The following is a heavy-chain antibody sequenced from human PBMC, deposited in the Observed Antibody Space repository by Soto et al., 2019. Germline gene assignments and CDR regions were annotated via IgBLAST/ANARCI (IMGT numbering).Heavy chain of an antibody. CDR3: AKVPGPAAGYFDY. V-gene: IGHV3-30*18. D-gene: IGHD2-2*01. Sequence: QPGGSLRLSCAASGFTFSSYGMHWVRQAPGKGLEWVAVISYDGSNKYYADSVKGRFTISRDNSKNTLYLQMNSLRAEDTAVYYCAKVPGPAAGYFDYWGQGTLVTVSS. CDR1: GFTFSSYG. J-gene: IGHJ4*02. CDR2: ISYDGSNK.